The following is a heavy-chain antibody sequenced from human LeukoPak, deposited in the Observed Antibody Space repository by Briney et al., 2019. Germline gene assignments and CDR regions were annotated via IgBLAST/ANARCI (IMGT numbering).Heavy chain of an antibody. CDR3: ARDEGPDDSHGSFDAFDI. D-gene: IGHD3-10*01. CDR1: GFTFSSYW. V-gene: IGHV3-7*01. Sequence: GGSLRLSCEGSGFTFSSYWMTWVRQAPGKGLEWVANIRKDGSLKYYEDSVKGRFTISRDNARNSLYLQMISVKAEDMAVYYCARDEGPDDSHGSFDAFDIWGQGTMVTVSS. CDR2: IRKDGSLK. J-gene: IGHJ3*02.